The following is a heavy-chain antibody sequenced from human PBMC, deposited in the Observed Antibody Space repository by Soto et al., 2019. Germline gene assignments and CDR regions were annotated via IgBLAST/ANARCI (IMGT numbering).Heavy chain of an antibody. J-gene: IGHJ4*02. CDR2: INAGNGNT. Sequence: QVQLVQSGAEVKKPGASVKVSCKASGYTFTSYAMHWVRLAPGQRLEWMGWINAGNGNTKYSQKFQGRVTITRDTSASTAYMELSSLRSEDTAVYYCARDPRGGSYYYFDCWGQGTLVTVSS. CDR3: ARDPRGGSYYYFDC. D-gene: IGHD1-26*01. CDR1: GYTFTSYA. V-gene: IGHV1-3*01.